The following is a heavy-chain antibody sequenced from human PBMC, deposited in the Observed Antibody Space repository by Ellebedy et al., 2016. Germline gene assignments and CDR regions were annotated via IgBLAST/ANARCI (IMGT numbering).Heavy chain of an antibody. Sequence: GGSLRLXXAASGFTFSSYALHWVRQAPGKGLEWVAVISYDGSNKYYADSVKGRFTISRDNSKNTLYLQMNSLRPEDTAVYYCARGQSLRYWGQGTLVTVSS. CDR3: ARGQSLRY. CDR1: GFTFSSYA. CDR2: ISYDGSNK. D-gene: IGHD3-3*01. J-gene: IGHJ4*02. V-gene: IGHV3-30-3*01.